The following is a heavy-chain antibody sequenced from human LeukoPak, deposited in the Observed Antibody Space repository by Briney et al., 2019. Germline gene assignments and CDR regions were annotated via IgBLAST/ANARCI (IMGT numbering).Heavy chain of an antibody. CDR3: ATGDSSGYYPPGI. CDR1: GYTFTSYY. V-gene: IGHV1-46*01. CDR2: INPGGGST. J-gene: IGHJ4*02. Sequence: GASVKVSCKASGYTFTSYYMHWVRQAPGQGLEWMGIINPGGGSTSYAQKFQGRVTMTRDTSTSTVYMELSSLRSEDTAVYYCATGDSSGYYPPGIWGQGTLVTVSS. D-gene: IGHD3-22*01.